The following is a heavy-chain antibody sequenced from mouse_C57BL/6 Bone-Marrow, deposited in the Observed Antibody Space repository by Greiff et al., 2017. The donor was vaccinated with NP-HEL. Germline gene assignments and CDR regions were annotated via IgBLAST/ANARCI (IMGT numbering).Heavy chain of an antibody. CDR1: GYTFTSYG. J-gene: IGHJ2*01. V-gene: IGHV1-81*01. CDR3: ARPHYYGSSWGYFDY. D-gene: IGHD1-1*01. Sequence: QVQLQQSGAELARPGASVKLSCKASGYTFTSYGISWVKQRTGQGLEWIGEIYPRSGNTYYNEKFKGKATLTADKSSSTAYMELRSLTSEDSAVYFCARPHYYGSSWGYFDYWGQGTTLTVSS. CDR2: IYPRSGNT.